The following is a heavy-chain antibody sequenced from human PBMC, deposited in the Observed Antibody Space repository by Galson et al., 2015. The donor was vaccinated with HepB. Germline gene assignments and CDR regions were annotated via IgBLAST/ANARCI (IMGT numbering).Heavy chain of an antibody. CDR3: TRGRYYTYGMFEN. J-gene: IGHJ1*01. D-gene: IGHD1-26*01. CDR2: ISSSSTTI. V-gene: IGHV3-48*04. CDR1: TFIFSTYS. Sequence: SLRLSCAASTFIFSTYSMNWVRQAPGKGLEWVSYISSSSTTIYYADSVKGRFTISRDNAKNSPFLQMSSLRAEDTAVYYCTRGRYYTYGMFENWGQGALVIVSS.